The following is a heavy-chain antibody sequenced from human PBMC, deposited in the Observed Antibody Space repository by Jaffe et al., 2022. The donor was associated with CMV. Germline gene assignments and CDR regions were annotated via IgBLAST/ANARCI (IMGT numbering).Heavy chain of an antibody. CDR2: IYYSGST. J-gene: IGHJ4*02. V-gene: IGHV4-59*08. D-gene: IGHD3-22*01. CDR1: GGSISSYY. CDR3: ARSSSGILDY. Sequence: QVQLQESGPGLVKPSETLSLTCTVSGGSISSYYWSWIRQPPGKGLEWIGYIYYSGSTNYNPSLKSRVTISVDTSKNQFSLKLSSVTAADTAVYYCARSSSGILDYWGQGTLVTVSS.